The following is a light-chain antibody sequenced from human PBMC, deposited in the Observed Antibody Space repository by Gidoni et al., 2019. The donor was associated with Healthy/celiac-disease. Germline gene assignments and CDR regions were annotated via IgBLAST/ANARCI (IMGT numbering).Light chain of an antibody. CDR3: QARDSSTYVV. CDR1: KLGEKY. Sequence: YELTQLPSVYVSPGQTASITCSGDKLGEKYACWYQQTPGQSPVLVIYQDSKRPSGIPERFSGSNSGNTATLTISGTQAMDEADYYCQARDSSTYVVFGGGTKLTVL. V-gene: IGLV3-1*01. J-gene: IGLJ2*01. CDR2: QDS.